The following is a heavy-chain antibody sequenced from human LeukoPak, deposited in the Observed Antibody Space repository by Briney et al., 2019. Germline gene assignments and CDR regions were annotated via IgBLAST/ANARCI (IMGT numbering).Heavy chain of an antibody. J-gene: IGHJ4*02. V-gene: IGHV3-23*01. CDR2: ISGSGGST. D-gene: IGHD3-22*01. CDR1: GFTFSIYA. Sequence: GGSLRLSCAAYGFTFSIYAMSWVRQAPGKGLEWVSAISGSGGSTYYADSVKGRFTISRDNSKNTLYLQMNSLRAEDTAVYYCAKEHSSGYYFGFDYWGQGTLVTVSS. CDR3: AKEHSSGYYFGFDY.